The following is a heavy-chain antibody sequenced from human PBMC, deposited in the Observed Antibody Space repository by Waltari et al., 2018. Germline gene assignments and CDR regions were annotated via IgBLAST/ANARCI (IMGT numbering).Heavy chain of an antibody. D-gene: IGHD3-16*01. V-gene: IGHV1-2*06. CDR3: ARDQVGDPDY. J-gene: IGHJ4*02. CDR1: GYTFTGYY. Sequence: QVQLVQSGAEVKKPGASVKVSCKASGYTFTGYYMHWVRQAPGQGLEWMGRSNPNSGGTNYAQQFQGRVTMTRDTSISTAYMELSRLRSDDTAVYYCARDQVGDPDYWGQGTLVTVSS. CDR2: SNPNSGGT.